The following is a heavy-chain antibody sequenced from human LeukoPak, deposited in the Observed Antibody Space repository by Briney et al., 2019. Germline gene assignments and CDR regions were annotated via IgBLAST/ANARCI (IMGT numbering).Heavy chain of an antibody. V-gene: IGHV4-34*01. CDR3: AREAYYYYGMDV. CDR2: INHSGST. Sequence: SETLSLTCTVSGGSISSYYWSWIRQPPGKGLEWIGEINHSGSTNYNPSLKNRVTISVDTSKNQFSLKLSSMTAADTAVYYCAREAYYYYGMDVWGQGTTVTVSS. CDR1: GGSISSYY. J-gene: IGHJ6*02.